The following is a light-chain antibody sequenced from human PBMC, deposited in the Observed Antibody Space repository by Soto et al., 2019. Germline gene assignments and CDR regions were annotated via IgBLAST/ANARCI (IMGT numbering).Light chain of an antibody. V-gene: IGKV1-39*01. CDR3: QQGYSAPFT. Sequence: IPSTPASTSLSAFLGDKDIITCRASQSIGRYVNWYQQRPGAAPKLLIDSASTLQTGVPSRFSGTGSGTDFTLSISSLQPTDFATYFCQQGYSAPFTFGQGTRLEI. CDR2: SAS. CDR1: QSIGRY. J-gene: IGKJ5*01.